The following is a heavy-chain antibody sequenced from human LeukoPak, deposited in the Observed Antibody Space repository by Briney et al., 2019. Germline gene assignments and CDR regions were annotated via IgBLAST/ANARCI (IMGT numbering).Heavy chain of an antibody. J-gene: IGHJ4*02. CDR2: ISGSGGST. CDR1: GFTFSSYG. D-gene: IGHD5-18*01. Sequence: GGSLRLSCAASGFTFSSYGTSWVRQAPGKGLEWVSAISGSGGSTYYADSVKGRFTISRDNSKNTLYLQMNSLRAEDTAVYYCAKGTAMAPRAYFDYWGQGTLVTVSS. CDR3: AKGTAMAPRAYFDY. V-gene: IGHV3-23*01.